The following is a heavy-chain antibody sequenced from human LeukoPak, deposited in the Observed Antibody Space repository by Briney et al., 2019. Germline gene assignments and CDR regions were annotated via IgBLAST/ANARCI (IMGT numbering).Heavy chain of an antibody. CDR1: GFTFSTYA. CDR3: AKDRFITMVRGVPDY. J-gene: IGHJ4*02. Sequence: PGGSLRLSCVASGFTFSTYAMHWVRQAPGKGLEWVAVISYDGSNKYYADSVKGRFTISRDNSKNTLYLQMNSLRAEDTAVYYCAKDRFITMVRGVPDYWGQGTLVTVSS. CDR2: ISYDGSNK. D-gene: IGHD3-10*01. V-gene: IGHV3-30*04.